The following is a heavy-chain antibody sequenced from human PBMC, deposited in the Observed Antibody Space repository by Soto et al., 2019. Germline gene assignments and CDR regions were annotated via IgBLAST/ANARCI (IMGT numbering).Heavy chain of an antibody. D-gene: IGHD3-3*01. Sequence: QLQLQESGPGLVKPSETLSLTCTVSGGSISSSSYYWGWIRQPPGKGLEWIGSIYYSGSTYYNPSLKSRFTISVDTSKNQFSLKLSSVTAADTSVYYCARHEDFWSGYIGFDYWGQGTLVTVSS. J-gene: IGHJ4*02. CDR2: IYYSGST. CDR3: ARHEDFWSGYIGFDY. V-gene: IGHV4-39*01. CDR1: GGSISSSSYY.